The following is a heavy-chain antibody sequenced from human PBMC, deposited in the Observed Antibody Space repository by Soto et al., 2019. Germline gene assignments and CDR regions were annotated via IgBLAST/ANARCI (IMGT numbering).Heavy chain of an antibody. V-gene: IGHV1-69*13. CDR2: IIPIFGTA. CDR3: ARVRYGILTGSNMDV. J-gene: IGHJ6*02. CDR1: GGTFSSYA. D-gene: IGHD3-9*01. Sequence: GASVKVSCKASGGTFSSYAISWVRQAPGQGLEWMGGIIPIFGTANYAQKFQGRVTITADESTSTAYMELSSLRSEDTAVYYCARVRYGILTGSNMDVWGQGTTVTVSS.